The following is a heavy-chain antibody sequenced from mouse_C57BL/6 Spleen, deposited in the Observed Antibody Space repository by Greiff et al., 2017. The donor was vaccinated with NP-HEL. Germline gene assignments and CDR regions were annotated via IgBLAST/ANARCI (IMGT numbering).Heavy chain of an antibody. CDR1: GFTFSDYG. D-gene: IGHD1-3*01. J-gene: IGHJ1*03. CDR3: ARIRSSWYFDV. Sequence: EVKLEESGGGLVKPGGSLKLSCAASGFTFSDYGMHWVRQAPEKGLEWVAYISSGSSTIYYADTVKGRFTISRDNAKNTLFLQMTSLRSEDTAMYYCARIRSSWYFDVWGTGTTVTVSS. V-gene: IGHV5-17*01. CDR2: ISSGSSTI.